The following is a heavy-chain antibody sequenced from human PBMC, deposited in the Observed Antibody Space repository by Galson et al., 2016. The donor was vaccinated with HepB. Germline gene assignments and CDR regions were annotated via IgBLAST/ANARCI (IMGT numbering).Heavy chain of an antibody. Sequence: SLRLSCAASGFTFTTYYMHWVRQGPGKGLVWVSRINTDGTATAYAESVKGRFTISRDNAKNTLYLQMNSLTAEDTAVYYCGRFEGGDAFDYWGQGTIVTVSS. J-gene: IGHJ4*03. V-gene: IGHV3-74*01. CDR3: GRFEGGDAFDY. D-gene: IGHD2-21*02. CDR1: GFTFTTYY. CDR2: INTDGTAT.